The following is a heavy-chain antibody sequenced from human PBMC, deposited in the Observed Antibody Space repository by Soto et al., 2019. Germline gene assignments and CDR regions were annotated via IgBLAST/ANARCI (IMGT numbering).Heavy chain of an antibody. J-gene: IGHJ1*01. CDR1: GFTFDDYA. D-gene: IGHD2-15*01. CDR3: AKDFCSGGSCHFQH. V-gene: IGHV3-9*01. Sequence: GGSLRLSCAASGFTFDDYAMHWVRQAPGKGLEWVSGISWNSGSIGYADSVKGRFTISRDNAKNSLYLQMNSLRAEDTALYYCAKDFCSGGSCHFQHWGQGTLVTVSS. CDR2: ISWNSGSI.